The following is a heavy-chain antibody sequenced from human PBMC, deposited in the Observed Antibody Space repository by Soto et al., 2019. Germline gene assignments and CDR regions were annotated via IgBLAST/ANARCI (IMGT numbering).Heavy chain of an antibody. J-gene: IGHJ6*03. D-gene: IGHD3-10*01. Sequence: GGSLRLSCAASGFTFSSYWMSWVRQAPGKGLEWVANIKQDGSEKYYVDSVKGRFTISRDNAKNSLYLQMNSLRAEDTAVYYCARSASYYGSGSYRFFAGYYYYMDVWGKGTTVTVSS. V-gene: IGHV3-7*01. CDR2: IKQDGSEK. CDR3: ARSASYYGSGSYRFFAGYYYYMDV. CDR1: GFTFSSYW.